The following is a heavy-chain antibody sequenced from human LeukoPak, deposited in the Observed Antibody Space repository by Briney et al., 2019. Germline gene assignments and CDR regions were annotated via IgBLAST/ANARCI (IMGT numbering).Heavy chain of an antibody. CDR1: GGSISSSSNY. D-gene: IGHD2-2*01. CDR3: ARVGYCSSTSCHTNNWFDP. V-gene: IGHV4-39*01. J-gene: IGHJ5*02. CDR2: IYNRGST. Sequence: SETLSLTCSVSGGSISSSSNYWGWIRQPPGKGLEWIGNIYNRGSTYYNPSLKSRVTISVDTSKNQFSLNLSSVTAADTAVYYCARVGYCSSTSCHTNNWFDPWGQGTLVTVSS.